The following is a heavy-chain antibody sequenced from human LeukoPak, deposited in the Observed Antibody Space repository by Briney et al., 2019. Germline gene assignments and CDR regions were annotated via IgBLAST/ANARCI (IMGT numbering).Heavy chain of an antibody. CDR2: INPNSGGT. V-gene: IGHV1-2*02. J-gene: IGHJ4*02. CDR3: ARDRYDSSGYYY. Sequence: ASVKVSCKASGYTFTGYYMHWVRQAPGQGLEWMGWINPNSGGTNYAQKFQGRVTMTRDTSISTAYMELSRLRSDDTAVYYCARDRYDSSGYYYWGQGTLVIVSS. D-gene: IGHD3-22*01. CDR1: GYTFTGYY.